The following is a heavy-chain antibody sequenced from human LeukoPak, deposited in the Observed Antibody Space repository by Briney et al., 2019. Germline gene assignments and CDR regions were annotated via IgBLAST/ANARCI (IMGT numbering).Heavy chain of an antibody. V-gene: IGHV4-59*01. J-gene: IGHJ4*02. Sequence: SETLSLTCTVSGGSTSSYYWSWIRQPPGKGLEWIGYIYYSGSTNYNPSLKSRVTISVDTSKNQFSLKLSSVTAADTAVYYCACLNGDYTFDYWGQGTLVTVSS. D-gene: IGHD4-17*01. CDR1: GGSTSSYY. CDR2: IYYSGST. CDR3: ACLNGDYTFDY.